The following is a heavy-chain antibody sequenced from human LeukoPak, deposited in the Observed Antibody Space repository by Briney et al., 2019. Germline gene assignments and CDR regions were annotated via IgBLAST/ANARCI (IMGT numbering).Heavy chain of an antibody. CDR2: ISWNSGSI. V-gene: IGHV3-9*01. J-gene: IGHJ4*02. D-gene: IGHD3/OR15-3a*01. CDR1: GFTFDDYA. CDR3: ARDPDPRRTFGQLDY. Sequence: GRSLRLSCAASGFTFDDYAMHWVRQAPGKGLEWVSGISWNSGSIGYADSVKGRFTISRDNAKNSLYLQMNSLRAEDTAVYYCARDPDPRRTFGQLDYWGQGTLVTVSS.